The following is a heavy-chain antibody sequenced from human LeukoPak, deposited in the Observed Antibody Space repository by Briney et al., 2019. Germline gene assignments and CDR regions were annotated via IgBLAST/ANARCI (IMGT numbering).Heavy chain of an antibody. V-gene: IGHV3-30*03. J-gene: IGHJ4*02. CDR2: ISYDGSNK. Sequence: GGSLRLSCAASGFTFSNYWMHWVRQAPGKGLEWVAVISYDGSNKYYADSVKGRFTISRDNSKNTLYLQMNSLRAEDTAVYYCTREVSGSLYFDYWGQGTLVTVSS. CDR3: TREVSGSLYFDY. D-gene: IGHD1-26*01. CDR1: GFTFSNYW.